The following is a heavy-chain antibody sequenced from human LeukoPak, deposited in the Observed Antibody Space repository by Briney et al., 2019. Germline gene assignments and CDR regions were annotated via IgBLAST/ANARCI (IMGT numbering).Heavy chain of an antibody. CDR1: GYTFTSYG. Sequence: ASVKLSCKASGYTFTSYGISWVRQAPGQGLEWMGWISAYNGNTNYAQKLQGRVTMTTDTSTSTAYMNLRSLRSDDTAVYYCAREVPYDSSNYYQPFDYWGQGTLVTVPS. CDR3: AREVPYDSSNYYQPFDY. D-gene: IGHD3-22*01. V-gene: IGHV1-18*01. J-gene: IGHJ4*02. CDR2: ISAYNGNT.